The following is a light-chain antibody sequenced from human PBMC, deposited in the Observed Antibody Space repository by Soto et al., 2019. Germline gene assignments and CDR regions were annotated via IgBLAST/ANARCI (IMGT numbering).Light chain of an antibody. V-gene: IGLV1-40*01. CDR2: SDN. CDR3: QSFDSRPHVV. Sequence: QSALTQPPSVSGAPGQRVTISCTGSSSNIGAGYDVHWYQQLPGTAPKLLIYSDNNRPSGVPDRFSGSKSGASASLAITGLQAEDEGDYYCQSFDSRPHVVFGGGTKLTVL. CDR1: SSNIGAGYD. J-gene: IGLJ2*01.